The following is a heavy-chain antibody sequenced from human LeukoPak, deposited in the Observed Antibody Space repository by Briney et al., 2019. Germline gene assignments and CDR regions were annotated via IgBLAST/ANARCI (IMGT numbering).Heavy chain of an antibody. CDR2: IISGGSTI. J-gene: IGHJ4*02. CDR1: GFTFSSYE. D-gene: IGHD3-3*01. V-gene: IGHV3-48*03. CDR3: ARVERKTLSIDY. Sequence: PGGSLRLSCAASGFTFSSYEMTWVRQPPGKGLEWVSYIISGGSTIFYADSVKGRFTISRDNAKNSLYLQMNSLRAEDTAVYYCARVERKTLSIDYWGQGTLVTVSS.